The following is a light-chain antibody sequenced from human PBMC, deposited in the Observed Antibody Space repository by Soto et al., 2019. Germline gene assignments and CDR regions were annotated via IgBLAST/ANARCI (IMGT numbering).Light chain of an antibody. CDR2: KAS. Sequence: DIQMTQSPSTLSASVGDRVTITCRASRSLISRLAWYQHKPGKSPKSLIYKASSLESGVPSSFSGSGSGTEFTLTISSLQPDDFATYYCQQYLSYPITFGQGTRLEIK. CDR3: QQYLSYPIT. V-gene: IGKV1-5*03. J-gene: IGKJ5*01. CDR1: RSLISR.